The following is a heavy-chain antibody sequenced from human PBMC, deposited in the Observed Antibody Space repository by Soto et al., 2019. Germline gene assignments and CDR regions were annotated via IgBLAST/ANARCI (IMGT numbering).Heavy chain of an antibody. Sequence: GASVKVSCKASGYTFTSYAMHWVRQAPGQRLEWMGWINAGNSDTTYSQKFQGRVTITRDTSASTAYMELSSLRSEDTAVYYCARAVAVAADFDYWGQGTLVTVAS. D-gene: IGHD6-19*01. J-gene: IGHJ4*02. CDR2: INAGNSDT. CDR1: GYTFTSYA. V-gene: IGHV1-3*01. CDR3: ARAVAVAADFDY.